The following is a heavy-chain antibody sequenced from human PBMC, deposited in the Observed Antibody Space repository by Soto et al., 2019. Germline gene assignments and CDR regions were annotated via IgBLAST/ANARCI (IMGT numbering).Heavy chain of an antibody. D-gene: IGHD2-2*01. V-gene: IGHV1-2*02. J-gene: IGHJ4*02. Sequence: ASVKVSCKASGYTFTGYYMHWVRQAPGQGLEWMGWINPNSGGTNYAQKFQGRVTMTRDTSISTAYMELSRLRSDDTAVYYCARDRLLGYCSSTSCYELEATVGDYWGQGTLVTVS. CDR3: ARDRLLGYCSSTSCYELEATVGDY. CDR1: GYTFTGYY. CDR2: INPNSGGT.